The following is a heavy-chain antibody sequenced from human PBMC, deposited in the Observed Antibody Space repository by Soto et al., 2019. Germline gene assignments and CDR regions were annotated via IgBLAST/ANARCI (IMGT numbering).Heavy chain of an antibody. CDR3: VRSKGGYSYGTPFDY. CDR1: GFTFDDYA. J-gene: IGHJ4*02. Sequence: DVQLEESGGALVQPGRSLRLSCAASGFTFDDYAMHWVRQVLGKGLEWVSSISWNSGNIGYADSVKGRFTTSRDNAKNSLYLQMNSLRPEDTAVYYCVRSKGGYSYGTPFDYWGQGTLVTVSS. V-gene: IGHV3-9*01. D-gene: IGHD5-18*01. CDR2: ISWNSGNI.